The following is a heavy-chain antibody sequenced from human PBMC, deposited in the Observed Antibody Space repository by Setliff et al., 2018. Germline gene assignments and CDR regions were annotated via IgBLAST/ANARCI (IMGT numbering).Heavy chain of an antibody. CDR1: GYTFAKYW. V-gene: IGHV5-51*01. D-gene: IGHD6-13*01. CDR3: ARPRTSSNSYRNTSDI. J-gene: IGHJ3*02. CDR2: IYPGDSDT. Sequence: GESMKIYWGGSGYTFAKYWIGGVSQMPGKGLEGMGIIYPGDSDTRYSPSFRGQVTISADKSISTAYVQWSSLKASDTAMYYCARPRTSSNSYRNTSDIWGQGTMVTVSS.